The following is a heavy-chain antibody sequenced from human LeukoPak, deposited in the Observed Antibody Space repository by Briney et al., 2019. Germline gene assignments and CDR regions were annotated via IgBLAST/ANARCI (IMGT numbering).Heavy chain of an antibody. CDR2: ISGSGGST. J-gene: IGHJ4*02. Sequence: GGSLRLSCAASGFTFSSYAMSWVRQAPGKGLDWVSAISGSGGSTHYADSVKGRFTISRDNSKNTLYLQMNSLRAEDTAVYCCARAPWFGESRFDYWGQGTLVTVSS. V-gene: IGHV3-23*01. D-gene: IGHD3-10*01. CDR3: ARAPWFGESRFDY. CDR1: GFTFSSYA.